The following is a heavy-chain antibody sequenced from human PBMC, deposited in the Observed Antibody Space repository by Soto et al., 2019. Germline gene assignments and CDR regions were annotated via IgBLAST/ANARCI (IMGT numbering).Heavy chain of an antibody. CDR1: GFTFSSYA. CDR2: ISYDGSNK. V-gene: IGHV3-30-3*01. Sequence: PGGSLRLSCAASGFTFSSYAMHWVRQAPGKGLEWVAVISYDGSNKYYADSVKGRFTISRDNSKNTLYLQMNSLRAEDTAVYYCARESDGSGTYFDYWGQGTLVTVSS. J-gene: IGHJ4*02. CDR3: ARESDGSGTYFDY. D-gene: IGHD3-10*01.